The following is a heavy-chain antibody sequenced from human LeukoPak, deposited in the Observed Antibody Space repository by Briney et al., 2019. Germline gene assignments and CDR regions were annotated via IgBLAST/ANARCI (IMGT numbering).Heavy chain of an antibody. Sequence: GGSLRLSCAASGFTFSNACMSWVRQAPGKGLEWVGRIKSKSDGGTTDYAAPVKGRFTISRDDSKNTLYLQMNSLKTEDTAVYYCTTGGYPYYMDVWGKGTTVTGSS. V-gene: IGHV3-15*01. CDR3: TTGGYPYYMDV. J-gene: IGHJ6*04. CDR2: IKSKSDGGTT. D-gene: IGHD2-21*01. CDR1: GFTFSNAC.